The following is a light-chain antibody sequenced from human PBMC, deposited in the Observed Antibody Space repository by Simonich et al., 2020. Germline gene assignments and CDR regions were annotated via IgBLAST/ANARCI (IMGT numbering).Light chain of an antibody. CDR3: QQYNNWPPWT. CDR2: GAS. V-gene: IGKV3-15*01. Sequence: EIVMTQSPATLSVSPGERATLSCRASQSVSSNLACYQQKPGQAPSLPIYGASTRATCIPARFSGSGSGTEFTLTISSMQSEDFAVYYCQQYNNWPPWTFGQGTKVEIK. CDR1: QSVSSN. J-gene: IGKJ1*01.